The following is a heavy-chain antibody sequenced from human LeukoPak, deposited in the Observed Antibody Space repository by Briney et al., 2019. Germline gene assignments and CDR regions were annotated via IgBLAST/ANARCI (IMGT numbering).Heavy chain of an antibody. CDR1: GFDFSSYW. J-gene: IGHJ4*02. V-gene: IGHV3-7*01. CDR3: VRESRSVAGSC. D-gene: IGHD6-19*01. Sequence: GGSLRLSCAASGFDFSSYWMSWVRQAPGKGLEWLANIKPDGSDKHYMASLKGRFTISRDNAKNSLYLQMNSLRTEDTAMYYCVRESRSVAGSCGGQGTLVTVSS. CDR2: IKPDGSDK.